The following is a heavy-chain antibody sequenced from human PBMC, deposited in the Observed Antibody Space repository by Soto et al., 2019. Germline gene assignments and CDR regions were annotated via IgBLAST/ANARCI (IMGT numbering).Heavy chain of an antibody. CDR2: IIPIFGTA. J-gene: IGHJ4*01. V-gene: IGHV1-69*01. D-gene: IGHD3-3*01. CDR3: TRDQHFGVLINGHVDD. Sequence: QVQLMQSGAEVKKPGSSVKVSCKDSAGTFSSYAISWVRQAPGHGLVWMGGIIPIFGTANYAQQFQGRVTSTAYEPKITAYMEMNRLRSEDTALYYCTRDQHFGVLINGHVDDCGYGTQVTVS. CDR1: AGTFSSYA.